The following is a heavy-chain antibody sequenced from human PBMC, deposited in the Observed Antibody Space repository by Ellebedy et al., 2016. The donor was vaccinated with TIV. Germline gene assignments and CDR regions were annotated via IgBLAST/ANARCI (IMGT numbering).Heavy chain of an antibody. CDR1: GFTFSLNW. CDR2: IKEDGSEE. Sequence: GESLKISCAASGFTFSLNWMYWVRQAPGKGLEWVANIKEDGSEEYYVDSVKGRFTISRDNAKNSLYLQMNSLRAEDTAVYYSVRDLHWSYFDWGQGTLVTVSS. CDR3: VRDLHWSYFD. J-gene: IGHJ4*02. V-gene: IGHV3-7*03. D-gene: IGHD1-26*01.